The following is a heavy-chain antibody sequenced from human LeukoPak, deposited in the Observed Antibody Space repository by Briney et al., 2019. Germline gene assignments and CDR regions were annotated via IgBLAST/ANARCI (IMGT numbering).Heavy chain of an antibody. J-gene: IGHJ4*02. Sequence: PSETLSLTCAVYGGSFSGYYWSWIRQPPGKGLEWIGEINHSGSTNYNPSLTSRVTISVDTSKNQFSLKLSSVTAADTAVYYCASLSPLRYFDWSYDYWGQGTLVTVSS. D-gene: IGHD3-9*01. CDR1: GGSFSGYY. CDR3: ASLSPLRYFDWSYDY. V-gene: IGHV4-34*01. CDR2: INHSGST.